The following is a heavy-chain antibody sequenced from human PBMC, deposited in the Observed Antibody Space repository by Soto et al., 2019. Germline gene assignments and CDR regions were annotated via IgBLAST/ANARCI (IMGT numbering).Heavy chain of an antibody. Sequence: QVQLVESGGGVVQPGRSLRLSCAASGFTFSSYGMHWVRQAPGKGLEWVAVIWYDGSNKYYADSVKGRFTISRDNSRNTLYLQMNSLRAEDTAVYYCARDSVDQIAVAGTDYYYGMDVWGQGTTVTVSS. CDR3: ARDSVDQIAVAGTDYYYGMDV. V-gene: IGHV3-33*01. J-gene: IGHJ6*02. CDR1: GFTFSSYG. CDR2: IWYDGSNK. D-gene: IGHD6-19*01.